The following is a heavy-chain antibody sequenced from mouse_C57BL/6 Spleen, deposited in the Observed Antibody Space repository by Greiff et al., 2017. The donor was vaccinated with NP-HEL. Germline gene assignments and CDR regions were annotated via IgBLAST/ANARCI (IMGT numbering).Heavy chain of an antibody. J-gene: IGHJ3*01. D-gene: IGHD3-2*02. CDR1: GFSFNTYA. V-gene: IGHV10-1*01. CDR2: IRSKSNNYAT. CDR3: VRQEAAQAFAY. Sequence: EVKLVESGGGLVQPKGSLKLSCAASGFSFNTYAMNWVRQAPGKGLEWVARIRSKSNNYATYYADSVKDRFTISRDDSESMLYLQMNNLKTEDTAMYYCVRQEAAQAFAYWGQGTLVTVSA.